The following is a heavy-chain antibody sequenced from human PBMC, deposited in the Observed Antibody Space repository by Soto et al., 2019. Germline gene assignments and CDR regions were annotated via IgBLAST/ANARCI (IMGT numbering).Heavy chain of an antibody. CDR2: INPMGGST. CDR1: GYTFINYY. CDR3: ARDLAAGDL. Sequence: QEQLVQSGAEVKEPGASVKVTCKASGYTFINYYIHWVRQAPGQGLEWMAIINPMGGSTNYAQEVQGRVTLTSDTSMSTVYMELSSLRFEDTALFYCARDLAAGDLWGQGTLVTVSS. J-gene: IGHJ5*02. V-gene: IGHV1-46*01. D-gene: IGHD6-13*01.